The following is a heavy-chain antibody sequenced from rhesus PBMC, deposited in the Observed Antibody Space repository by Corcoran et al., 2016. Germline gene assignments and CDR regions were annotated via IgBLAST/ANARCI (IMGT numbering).Heavy chain of an antibody. D-gene: IGHD1-44*01. CDR1: GGSFSSYW. V-gene: IGHV4-80*01. CDR2: GNGRRGDN. Sequence: QVQLQESGPGLVKPSETLSLPCAVSGGSFSSYWWSRIRQPPGKGLGWIGEGNGRRGDNTYDPSVKSRITISRDSSENQFSLKLGAVTAADTAVYYCAGSIVGTTWDYWGQVVLVIVSS. CDR3: AGSIVGTTWDY. J-gene: IGHJ4*01.